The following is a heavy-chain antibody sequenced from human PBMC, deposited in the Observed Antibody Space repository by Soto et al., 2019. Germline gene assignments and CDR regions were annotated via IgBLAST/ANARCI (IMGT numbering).Heavy chain of an antibody. CDR2: VHNSGRA. CDR1: GASITAYY. CDR3: ARRLIPDFDH. Sequence: SETLSLTCAVSGASITAYYWAWVRQPPGKGLEYIGHVHNSGRADYNPSLRSRVTISVDTSRNQFSLHLNSVTAADTAVYFCARRLIPDFDHWGQGTQVTVSS. D-gene: IGHD2-8*01. V-gene: IGHV4-59*08. J-gene: IGHJ4*02.